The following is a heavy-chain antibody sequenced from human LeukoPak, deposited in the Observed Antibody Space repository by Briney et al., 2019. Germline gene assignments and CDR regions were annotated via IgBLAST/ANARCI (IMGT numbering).Heavy chain of an antibody. J-gene: IGHJ4*02. CDR2: INPNTGNR. Sequence: ASVKVSCKASGYTFITYGINWVRQAPGQGLEWMGWINPNTGNRMYAQGFTGRFVFSLDTSVSTAYLQISSLKAEDTAVYYCARPSGTIFGVVTPFDYWGQGTLVTVSS. V-gene: IGHV7-4-1*02. D-gene: IGHD3-3*01. CDR1: GYTFITYG. CDR3: ARPSGTIFGVVTPFDY.